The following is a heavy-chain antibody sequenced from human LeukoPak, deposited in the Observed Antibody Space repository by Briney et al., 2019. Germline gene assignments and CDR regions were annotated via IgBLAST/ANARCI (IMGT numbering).Heavy chain of an antibody. V-gene: IGHV1-69*13. CDR2: IIPIFGTA. D-gene: IGHD1-26*01. J-gene: IGHJ6*02. Sequence: GASVKLSCKASGGTFSSYAISWVRQAPGQGLEWMGGIIPIFGTANYAQKFQGRVTITADESTSTAYMELSSLRSEDTAVYYCARKEGSGSYYVHYYYGMDVWGQGTTVTVSS. CDR1: GGTFSSYA. CDR3: ARKEGSGSYYVHYYYGMDV.